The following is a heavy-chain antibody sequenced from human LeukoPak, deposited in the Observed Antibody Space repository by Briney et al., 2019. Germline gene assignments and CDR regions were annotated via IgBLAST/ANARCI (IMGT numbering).Heavy chain of an antibody. D-gene: IGHD3-9*01. CDR1: GFTFSSYA. V-gene: IGHV3-30*04. CDR2: ISYDGSNK. CDR3: AREDYDILTGYYNSIDY. Sequence: GGSLRLSCAASGFTFSSYAMLWVRQAPGKGLEWVAVISYDGSNKYYADSVKGRFTISRDNSKNTLYLQMNSLRAEDTAVYYCAREDYDILTGYYNSIDYWGQGTLVTVSS. J-gene: IGHJ4*02.